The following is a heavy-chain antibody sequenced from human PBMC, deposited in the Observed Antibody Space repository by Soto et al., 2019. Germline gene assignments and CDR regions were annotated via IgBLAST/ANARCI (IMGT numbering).Heavy chain of an antibody. V-gene: IGHV1-18*01. CDR2: VSAYNGKT. CDR3: ERGTSSQDGVDV. D-gene: IGHD2-2*01. CDR1: GYTFTTYG. Sequence: QVQLVQSGAEVNKPGASVKVSCEASGYTFTTYGITWVRHAPGQGLEWMGWVSAYNGKTNYAQKLQGRVTMTTDTYTRTTYMEMRSMRSDDTAVYYCERGTSSQDGVDVWGQGTTVTVSS. J-gene: IGHJ6*02.